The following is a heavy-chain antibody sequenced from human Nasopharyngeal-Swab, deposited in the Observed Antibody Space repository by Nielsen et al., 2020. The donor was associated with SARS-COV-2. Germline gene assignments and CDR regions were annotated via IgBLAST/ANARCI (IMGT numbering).Heavy chain of an antibody. CDR3: ARDQGSSWYTYYYYYGMDV. CDR1: GFTFSSYA. V-gene: IGHV3-30-3*01. Sequence: GESLKISCAASGFTFSSYAMHWVRQAPGKGLEWVAVISYDGSKKYYADSVKGRFTISRDNSKNTLYLQMNSRRAEDTAVYYCARDQGSSWYTYYYYYGMDVWGQGTTVTVSS. CDR2: ISYDGSKK. D-gene: IGHD6-13*01. J-gene: IGHJ6*02.